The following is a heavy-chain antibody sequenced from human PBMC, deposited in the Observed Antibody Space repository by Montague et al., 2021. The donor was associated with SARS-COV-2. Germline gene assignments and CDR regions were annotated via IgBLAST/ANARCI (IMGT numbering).Heavy chain of an antibody. Sequence: SETLSLTCTVSGGSITNNIDYWAWIRQPPGKGLEWIGSIYYTGNTYYNPSLKSRVTISVVTSKNHFTLKLGSVTAAETAVYYCARLKRYFDSSGSPSAFGFWGQGTKVTVSS. J-gene: IGHJ3*01. CDR1: GGSITNNIDY. D-gene: IGHD3-22*01. CDR2: IYYTGNT. V-gene: IGHV4-39*02. CDR3: ARLKRYFDSSGSPSAFGF.